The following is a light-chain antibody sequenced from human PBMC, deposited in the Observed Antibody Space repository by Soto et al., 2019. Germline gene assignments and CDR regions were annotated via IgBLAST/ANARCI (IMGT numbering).Light chain of an antibody. V-gene: IGLV1-40*01. Sequence: LTQPPSVSGAPGQRVTISCTGNNSNLGAGYDVHWYQQHPGTVPKPIIFSNSNQPSGVPDRFSGSKSGNTASMAITGLQAEEAAEYYCHAYVYSLTAIVFGGGTKVTVL. CDR2: SNS. CDR3: HAYVYSLTAIV. CDR1: NSNLGAGYD. J-gene: IGLJ3*02.